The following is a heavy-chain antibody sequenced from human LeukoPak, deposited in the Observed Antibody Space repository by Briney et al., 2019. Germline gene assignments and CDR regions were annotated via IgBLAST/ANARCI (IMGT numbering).Heavy chain of an antibody. V-gene: IGHV3-33*06. CDR2: IWYDGSNK. CDR3: TKGVVATSGTYYNSHIDY. Sequence: PGGSLRLSCAASGFTISSYGMHWVRQAPGKGLEWVAVIWYDGSNKYYADSVKGRFTISRDNSKNTLYLQMNSLRAEDTAVYYCTKGVVATSGTYYNSHIDYWGQGTLVTVSS. J-gene: IGHJ4*02. CDR1: GFTISSYG. D-gene: IGHD3-10*01.